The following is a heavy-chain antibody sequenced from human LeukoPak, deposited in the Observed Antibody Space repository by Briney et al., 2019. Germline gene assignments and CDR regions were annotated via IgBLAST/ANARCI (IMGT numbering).Heavy chain of an antibody. V-gene: IGHV1-8*01. CDR1: GYTFTSYD. CDR2: MNPNSGNT. J-gene: IGHJ6*03. Sequence: AASVKVSCKASGYTFTSYDINWVRQDTGQGLEWMGWMNPNSGNTGYAQKFQGRVTMTRNTSISTAYMELSSLRSEDTAVYYCARFRGIAARYYYYYYMDVWGKGTTVTVSS. D-gene: IGHD6-6*01. CDR3: ARFRGIAARYYYYYYMDV.